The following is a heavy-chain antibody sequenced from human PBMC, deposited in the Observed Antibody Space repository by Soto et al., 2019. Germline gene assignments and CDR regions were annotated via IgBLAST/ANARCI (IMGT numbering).Heavy chain of an antibody. CDR1: GDSISSFDYY. V-gene: IGHV4-30-4*01. D-gene: IGHD2-15*01. Sequence: TLSLTCTVSGDSISSFDYYWTWIRQPPGKGLEWIGYISYSGSTYYNPSLKGRLTMLVGPSKIQFSLDLRSVTAADTAVYYCARVSWSKSPKFDYWGQGTLVTVSS. J-gene: IGHJ4*02. CDR2: ISYSGST. CDR3: ARVSWSKSPKFDY.